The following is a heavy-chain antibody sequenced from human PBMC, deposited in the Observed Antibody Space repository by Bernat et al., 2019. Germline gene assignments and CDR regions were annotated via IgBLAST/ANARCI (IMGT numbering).Heavy chain of an antibody. CDR3: AKVRDLRDIVLMPRGKDRGMDV. Sequence: QVQLVESGGGVVQPGGSLRLSCVASGFTFSSYGMHWVRQAPGKGLEWVAFIRYDGSNKYYADSVKGRFTISRDNSKNTLYLQMNSLRAEDTAVYYCAKVRDLRDIVLMPRGKDRGMDVWGQGTTVTVSS. CDR2: IRYDGSNK. D-gene: IGHD2-8*01. J-gene: IGHJ6*02. V-gene: IGHV3-30*02. CDR1: GFTFSSYG.